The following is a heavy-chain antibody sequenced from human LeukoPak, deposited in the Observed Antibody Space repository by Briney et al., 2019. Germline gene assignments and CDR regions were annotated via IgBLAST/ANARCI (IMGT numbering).Heavy chain of an antibody. CDR2: ISPYNGNA. CDR3: ARGWLQPYWYFDL. J-gene: IGHJ2*01. D-gene: IGHD5-24*01. Sequence: ASVTASCKASGYIFINYGITWVRQAPGQGLEWMGWISPYNGNADYAQKLQGRVTMTTDTSTTTAYMELRSLRSDDTAVYYCARGWLQPYWYFDLWGRGTLVTVSS. CDR1: GYIFINYG. V-gene: IGHV1-18*01.